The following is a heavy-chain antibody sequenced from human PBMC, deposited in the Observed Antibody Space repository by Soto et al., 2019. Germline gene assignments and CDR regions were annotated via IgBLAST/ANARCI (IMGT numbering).Heavy chain of an antibody. CDR1: GGSISGNYY. CDR3: ARGGYSDDRGYDY. CDR2: IHYSGDT. Sequence: QVQLQESGPGLVKPSQTLSLTCTVSGGSISGNYYWSWIRQHPGKGREWIGYIHYSGDTYYNPSPKSRVTMSIDTSKSQFSLNLRSVTAADTAVYSCARGGYSDDRGYDYWGQGTLVTVSS. D-gene: IGHD5-12*01. J-gene: IGHJ4*02. V-gene: IGHV4-31*03.